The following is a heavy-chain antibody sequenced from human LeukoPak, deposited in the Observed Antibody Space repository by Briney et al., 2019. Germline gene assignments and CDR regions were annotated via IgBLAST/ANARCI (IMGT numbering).Heavy chain of an antibody. CDR3: ARDSDWAFNY. D-gene: IGHD2-21*02. CDR1: GFPFSSYV. V-gene: IGHV3-48*02. CDR2: ISHDSDNI. Sequence: GGSLRLSCAAAGFPFSSYVMSWVRQAPGKGLEWVAYISHDSDNIYYPDFVKGRFTISRDNAENSLYLQMNSLRDEDTAIYYCARDSDWAFNYWGQGTRVTVSS. J-gene: IGHJ4*02.